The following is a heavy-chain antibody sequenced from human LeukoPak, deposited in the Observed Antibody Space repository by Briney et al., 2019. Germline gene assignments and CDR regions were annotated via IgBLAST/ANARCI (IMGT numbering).Heavy chain of an antibody. V-gene: IGHV3-21*01. CDR3: ARIPNNAGFPNWFDP. Sequence: GGSLRLSCAASGFTFSSSTMSWSRLAPGKGLEWVSSISGNSDNIHYADSVKGRFTISRDNAKNSLYLQMNSLTAEDTAVYYCARIPNNAGFPNWFDPWGQGTLVTVSS. J-gene: IGHJ5*02. CDR1: GFTFSSST. CDR2: ISGNSDNI. D-gene: IGHD1-14*01.